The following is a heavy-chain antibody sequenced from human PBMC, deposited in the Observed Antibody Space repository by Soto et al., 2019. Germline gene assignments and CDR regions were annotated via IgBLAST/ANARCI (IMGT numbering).Heavy chain of an antibody. D-gene: IGHD3-22*01. V-gene: IGHV3-66*01. Sequence: GGSLRLSCAASGFSVTTNYMIWVRQAPGKGLEWFSVIYTNGGTLYADSVKGSFTISRDNSMNTVYLQMNGLRVEDTAIYYCAKGEASYSSHPWDSWGHGTLVTVSS. J-gene: IGHJ5*01. CDR1: GFSVTTNY. CDR3: AKGEASYSSHPWDS. CDR2: IYTNGGT.